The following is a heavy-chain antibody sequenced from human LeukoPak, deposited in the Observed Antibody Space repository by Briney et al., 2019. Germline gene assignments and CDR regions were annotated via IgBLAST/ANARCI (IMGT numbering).Heavy chain of an antibody. V-gene: IGHV1-69*05. CDR3: ARKGVGATTEYFDY. D-gene: IGHD1-26*01. CDR1: GGTFSSYA. CDR2: IIPIFGTA. Sequence: GASVKVSCKASGGTFSSYAISWVRQAPGQGLEWMGGIIPIFGTANYAQKFQGRVTITTDESTSTAYMELSSLRSEDTAVYYCARKGVGATTEYFDYWGQGTLVTVSS. J-gene: IGHJ4*02.